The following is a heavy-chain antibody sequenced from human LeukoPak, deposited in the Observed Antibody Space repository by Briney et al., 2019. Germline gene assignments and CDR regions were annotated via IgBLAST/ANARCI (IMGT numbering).Heavy chain of an antibody. D-gene: IGHD6-13*01. CDR2: INHSGST. J-gene: IGHJ4*02. CDR1: GGSFSGYY. CDR3: ARAVSSSSTVDY. Sequence: SETLSLTCAVYGGSFSGYYWSWIRHPPGNGLEWLGEINHSGSTNYNPSLKSRVTISVDTSKNQFSLKLSSVTAADTAVYYCARAVSSSSTVDYWGQGTLVTVSS. V-gene: IGHV4-34*01.